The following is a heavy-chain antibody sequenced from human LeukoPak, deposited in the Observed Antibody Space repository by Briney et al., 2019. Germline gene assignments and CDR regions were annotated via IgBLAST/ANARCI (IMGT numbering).Heavy chain of an antibody. CDR1: GFTLGTYT. CDR3: ARDSSSWTGPRYYYMDV. D-gene: IGHD6-13*01. J-gene: IGHJ6*03. Sequence: PGGSLRLSCAASGFTLGTYTMNWVRQAPGKGLEWVSYISSSSSTIYYADSVKGRFTISRDNAKNSLYLQMNSLRAEDTAVYYCARDSSSWTGPRYYYMDVWGKGTTVTVSS. CDR2: ISSSSSTI. V-gene: IGHV3-48*01.